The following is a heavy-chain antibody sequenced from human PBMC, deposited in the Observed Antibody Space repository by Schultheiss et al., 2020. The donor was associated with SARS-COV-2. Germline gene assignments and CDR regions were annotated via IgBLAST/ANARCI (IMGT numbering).Heavy chain of an antibody. V-gene: IGHV3-30*18. J-gene: IGHJ6*04. CDR2: ISYDGSNK. CDR1: GFTFSSYG. Sequence: GGSLRLSCAASGFTFSSYGMHWVRQAPGKGLEWVAVISYDGSNKYYADSVKGRFTISRDNSKNTLYLQMNSLRAEDTAVYYCAKDSRDPLWFGEWGMDVWGKGTTVTVSS. D-gene: IGHD3-10*01. CDR3: AKDSRDPLWFGEWGMDV.